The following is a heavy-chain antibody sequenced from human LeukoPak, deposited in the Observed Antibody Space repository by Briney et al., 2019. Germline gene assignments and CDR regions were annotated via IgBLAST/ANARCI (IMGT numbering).Heavy chain of an antibody. V-gene: IGHV4-38-2*01. CDR2: IFRGGST. CDR1: GYSLSIAYY. D-gene: IGHD3-3*01. J-gene: IGHJ4*02. CDR3: ARYDSRGSGSTQLEY. Sequence: SETLSLTCAVSGYSLSIAYYWGWIRQPPGKGLEWIGRIFRGGSTSYNPSLVSRLTMSMDTSKNQFSLQLTSVTAADTAVYYCARYDSRGSGSTQLEYWGQGILVTISS.